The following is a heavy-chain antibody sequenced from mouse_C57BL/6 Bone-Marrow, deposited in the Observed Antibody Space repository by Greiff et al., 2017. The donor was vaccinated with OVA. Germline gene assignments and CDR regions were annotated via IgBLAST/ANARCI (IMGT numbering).Heavy chain of an antibody. J-gene: IGHJ1*03. CDR1: GYTFPDYY. D-gene: IGHD2-3*01. Sequence: EVQLQQSGPVLVKPGASVKMSCKASGYTFPDYYMNWVKQSHGKSLEWIGVINPYNGGTSYNQKFKGKATLTVDKSSSTAYMELNSLTSEDSAVYYCARWDGYYLWYFDVWGTGTTVTVSS. CDR3: ARWDGYYLWYFDV. V-gene: IGHV1-19*01. CDR2: INPYNGGT.